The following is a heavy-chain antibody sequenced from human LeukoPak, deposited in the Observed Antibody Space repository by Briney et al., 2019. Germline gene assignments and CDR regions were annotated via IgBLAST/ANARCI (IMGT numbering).Heavy chain of an antibody. CDR3: ARLSGDSSGYYS. V-gene: IGHV5-51*01. CDR1: GYSFTSYW. Sequence: GEPLKISCKGAGYSFTSYWIGWVRQMPGKGLEGMGIIYPGDSDTRYSPSFQGQVTTSADKSISTAYLPRSSLKASDTAMYYCARLSGDSSGYYSWGQGTLVTVST. J-gene: IGHJ4*02. CDR2: IYPGDSDT. D-gene: IGHD3-22*01.